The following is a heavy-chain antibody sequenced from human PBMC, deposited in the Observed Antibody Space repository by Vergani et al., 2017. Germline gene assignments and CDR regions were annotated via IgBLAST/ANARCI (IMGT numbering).Heavy chain of an antibody. Sequence: EVQLLESGGGLVQPGGSLRLSCAASGFTLSSYAMSWVRQAPGKGLEWVSAISGSGGSTYYADSVKGRFTISRDNSKNTLYLQMNSLRAEDTAVYYCAKAVKGYCSSTSCYTGEDWFDPWGQGTLVTVSS. J-gene: IGHJ5*02. CDR2: ISGSGGST. CDR3: AKAVKGYCSSTSCYTGEDWFDP. D-gene: IGHD2-2*02. CDR1: GFTLSSYA. V-gene: IGHV3-23*01.